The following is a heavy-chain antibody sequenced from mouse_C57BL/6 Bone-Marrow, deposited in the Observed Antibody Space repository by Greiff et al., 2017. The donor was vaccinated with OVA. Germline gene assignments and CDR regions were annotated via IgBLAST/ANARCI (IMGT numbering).Heavy chain of an antibody. Sequence: EVQLQQSGPELVKPGASVKISCKASGYTFTDYYMNWVKQSHGKSLEWIGDINPNNGGTSYNQKFKGKATLTVDKSSSTAYMQLRSLTSEDSAVYYCASSPSYYDYYLYAMDYWGQGTSVTVSS. CDR1: GYTFTDYY. CDR2: INPNNGGT. V-gene: IGHV1-26*01. CDR3: ASSPSYYDYYLYAMDY. D-gene: IGHD2-4*01. J-gene: IGHJ4*01.